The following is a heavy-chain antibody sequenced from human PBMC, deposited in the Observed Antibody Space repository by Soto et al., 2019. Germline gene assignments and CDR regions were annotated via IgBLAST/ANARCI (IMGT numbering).Heavy chain of an antibody. CDR2: INKGGSDK. D-gene: IGHD5-18*01. CDR1: GFTFSENW. Sequence: EVQLVESGGGMVQPGGSLRLSCAGSGFTFSENWMTWVRQAPGKGLEWVANINKGGSDKYYADSVKGRFTISRDNAKNSVDLQMNSLRAEDTAVYYCARGVDAPMEGNWCYGLDVWAQGTTVTVSS. J-gene: IGHJ6*02. CDR3: ARGVDAPMEGNWCYGLDV. V-gene: IGHV3-7*05.